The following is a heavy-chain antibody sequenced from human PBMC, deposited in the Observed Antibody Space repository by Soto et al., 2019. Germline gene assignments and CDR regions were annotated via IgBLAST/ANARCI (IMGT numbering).Heavy chain of an antibody. CDR2: INPSGGRT. CDR1: GYTFTTHY. Sequence: QVQLVQSGTEVKKPGASVNVSCKASGYTFTTHYMHWVRQAPGQGLEWMGIINPSGGRTTYALKFQCRVTMNSDTSTTTVYVELTSLRSEDTAISFCARAGENYGSGTFSPPLRYYFNAWGQGTLVTVSS. V-gene: IGHV1-46*01. CDR3: ARAGENYGSGTFSPPLRYYFNA. D-gene: IGHD3-10*01. J-gene: IGHJ4*02.